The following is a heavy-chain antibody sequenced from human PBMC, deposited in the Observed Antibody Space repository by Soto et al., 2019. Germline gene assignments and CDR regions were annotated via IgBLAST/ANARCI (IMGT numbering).Heavy chain of an antibody. V-gene: IGHV3-11*01. CDR2: ISSSGSTI. J-gene: IGHJ6*02. D-gene: IGHD2-2*01. Sequence: GGSLRLSCAASGFTFSDYYMSWIRQAPGKGLEWVSYISSSGSTIYYADSVKGRFTISRDNAKNSLYLQMNSLRAEDTAVYYCARQIIPFHYAMDVWGQGTTVTVSS. CDR3: ARQIIPFHYAMDV. CDR1: GFTFSDYY.